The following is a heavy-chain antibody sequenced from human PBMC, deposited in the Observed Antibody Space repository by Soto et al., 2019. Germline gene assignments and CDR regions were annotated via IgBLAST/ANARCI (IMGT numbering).Heavy chain of an antibody. V-gene: IGHV3-30*18. J-gene: IGHJ6*02. CDR1: GFTFSSYG. D-gene: IGHD5-18*01. Sequence: QVQLVESGGGVVQPGRSLRLSCAASGFTFSSYGIHWVRQAPGKGLEWVALISYVGTDKYYADSVKGRFTICRENSKNTLYLQMSSLGPEDTAVYYCVKERYAQLWLEDYGMDVWGQGTTVTV. CDR3: VKERYAQLWLEDYGMDV. CDR2: ISYVGTDK.